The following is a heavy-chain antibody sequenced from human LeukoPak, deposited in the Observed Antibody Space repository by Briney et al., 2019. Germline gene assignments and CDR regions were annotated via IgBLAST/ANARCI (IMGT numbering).Heavy chain of an antibody. CDR3: ARGWRPDGNYYYYYYMDV. D-gene: IGHD1-14*01. CDR1: GFTFSSYG. J-gene: IGHJ6*03. CDR2: IWYDGSNK. Sequence: PGRSLRLSCAASGFTFSSYGMHWVRQAPGKGLEWVAVIWYDGSNKYYTDSVKGRFTISRDNSKNTLYLQMNSPRAEDTAVYYCARGWRPDGNYYYYYYMDVWGKGTTVTVSS. V-gene: IGHV3-33*01.